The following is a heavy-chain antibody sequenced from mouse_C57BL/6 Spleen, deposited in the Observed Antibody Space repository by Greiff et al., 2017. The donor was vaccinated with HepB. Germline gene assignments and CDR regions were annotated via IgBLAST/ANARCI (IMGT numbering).Heavy chain of an antibody. D-gene: IGHD4-1*01. V-gene: IGHV1-54*01. CDR1: GYAFTNYL. J-gene: IGHJ4*01. CDR2: INPGSGGT. Sequence: QVQLQQSGAELVRPGTSVKVSCKASGYAFTNYLIEWVKQRPGQGLEWIGVINPGSGGTNYNEKFKGKATLTADKSSSTAYMQLSSLTSEDSAVYFCARSRDLTGDYYAMDYWGQGTSVTVSS. CDR3: ARSRDLTGDYYAMDY.